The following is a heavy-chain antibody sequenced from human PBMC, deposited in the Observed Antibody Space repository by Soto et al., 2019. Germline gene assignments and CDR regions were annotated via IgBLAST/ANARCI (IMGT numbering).Heavy chain of an antibody. CDR2: ISHDGGAT. D-gene: IGHD6-13*01. J-gene: IGHJ5*02. Sequence: QVQLVESGGGVVQSGRSLRLSCAASGFTFSTSGMHWIRQAPGKGLERVAMISHDGGATYYVDSVKGRFTISRDTDKNTLQLQMDSLRREDTATYYCAKDWGSSGWYNWFDPWGQGTLVTVSS. CDR3: AKDWGSSGWYNWFDP. V-gene: IGHV3-30*18. CDR1: GFTFSTSG.